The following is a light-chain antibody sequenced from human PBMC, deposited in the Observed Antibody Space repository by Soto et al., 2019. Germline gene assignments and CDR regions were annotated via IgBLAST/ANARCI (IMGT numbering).Light chain of an antibody. J-gene: IGKJ1*01. CDR2: DAS. CDR1: QDISKW. Sequence: DIQMTQSPSTLSASVGDRVAITCRASQDISKWLAWYQQKPGKPPKLLIYDASGLDSGVPSRFSGSGYGTEFTLTISGLQPEDFATFYCQQYASFPWTFGPGTNVDIK. CDR3: QQYASFPWT. V-gene: IGKV1-5*01.